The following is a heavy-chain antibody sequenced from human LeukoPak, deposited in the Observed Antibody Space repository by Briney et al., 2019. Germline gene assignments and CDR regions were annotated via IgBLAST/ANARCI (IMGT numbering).Heavy chain of an antibody. CDR3: ARDPRGSEYSHFDS. J-gene: IGHJ4*02. CDR1: GFTVSSNY. D-gene: IGHD3-10*01. CDR2: IKQDGSEK. V-gene: IGHV3-7*01. Sequence: GGSLRLSCAASGFTVSSNYMSWVRQAQGKGLEWVANIKQDGSEKHYVDSVKGRFTISRDNSKNSLYLQMSSLRADDTALYFCARDPRGSEYSHFDSWGQGTLVIVSS.